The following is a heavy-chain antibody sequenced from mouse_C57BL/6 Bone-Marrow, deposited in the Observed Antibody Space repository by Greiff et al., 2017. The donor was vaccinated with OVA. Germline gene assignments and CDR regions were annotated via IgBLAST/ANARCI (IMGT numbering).Heavy chain of an antibody. J-gene: IGHJ3*01. CDR2: ISDGGSYT. Sequence: EVKLVESGGGLVKPGGSLKLSCAASGFTFSSYPMSWVRQTPEKRLEWVATISDGGSYTYYPDNVKGRFTISRDNAKNNLYLQMSHLKSEDTAMYYCARDGRGFAYWGQGTLVTVSA. CDR1: GFTFSSYP. V-gene: IGHV5-4*01. CDR3: ARDGRGFAY.